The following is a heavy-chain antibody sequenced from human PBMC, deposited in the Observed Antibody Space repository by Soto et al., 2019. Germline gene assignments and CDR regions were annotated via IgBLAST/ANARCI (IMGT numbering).Heavy chain of an antibody. Sequence: ASVKVSCKASGYTFTSYDINWVRQATGQGLEWMGWMNPNSGNTGYAQKFQGRVTMTRNTSISTAYMELSSLRSEDTAVDYCARGYFGKGPDAYWAQGPPVPVSS. V-gene: IGHV1-8*01. CDR1: GYTFTSYD. D-gene: IGHD3-10*01. CDR2: MNPNSGNT. CDR3: ARGYFGKGPDAY. J-gene: IGHJ4*02.